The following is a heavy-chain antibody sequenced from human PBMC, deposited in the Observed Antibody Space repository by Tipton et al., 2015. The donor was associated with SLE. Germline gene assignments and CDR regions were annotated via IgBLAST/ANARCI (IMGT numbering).Heavy chain of an antibody. CDR2: ISSSSSYI. Sequence: GSLRLSCAASGFTFSSYSMNWVRQAPGKGLEWVSSISSSSSYIYYAGSVKGRFTISRDNAKNSLYLQMNSLRAEDTTVYYCARGEVLSWGSGYYYYMDVWGKGTTVTVSS. J-gene: IGHJ6*03. CDR3: ARGEVLSWGSGYYYYMDV. CDR1: GFTFSSYS. D-gene: IGHD7-27*01. V-gene: IGHV3-21*01.